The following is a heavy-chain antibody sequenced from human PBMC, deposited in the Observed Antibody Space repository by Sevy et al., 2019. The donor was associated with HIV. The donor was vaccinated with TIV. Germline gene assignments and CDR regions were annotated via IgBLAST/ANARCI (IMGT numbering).Heavy chain of an antibody. D-gene: IGHD3-22*01. CDR2: ISISSNYI. CDR1: GFIFSRYN. Sequence: GGSLRLSCAASGFIFSRYNMNWVRQAPGKGLEWVSSISISSNYIYYADSVKGRFTVSRDNAKNSLYLQMNSLRAEDTSVYYCAREIYDNSGPYLDYWGQGTLVTVSS. CDR3: AREIYDNSGPYLDY. J-gene: IGHJ4*02. V-gene: IGHV3-21*01.